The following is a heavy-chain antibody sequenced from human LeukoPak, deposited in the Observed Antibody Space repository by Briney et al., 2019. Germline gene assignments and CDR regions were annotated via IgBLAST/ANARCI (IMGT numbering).Heavy chain of an antibody. CDR1: GFIFNTYA. J-gene: IGHJ4*02. V-gene: IGHV3-23*01. CDR3: AKDHSSCRGASCLLHQD. Sequence: GGSLRLSCAASGFIFNTYAMSWVRRAPGKGLEWVSAISRDGGSTWYADSVEGRFTISRDNSENTLYLLLNSVRAEDTATYYCAKDHSSCRGASCLLHQDWGQGTLVTVSS. D-gene: IGHD2-15*01. CDR2: ISRDGGST.